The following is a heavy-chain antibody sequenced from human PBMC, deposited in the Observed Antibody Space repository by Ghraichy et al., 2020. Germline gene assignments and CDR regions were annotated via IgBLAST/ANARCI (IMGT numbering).Heavy chain of an antibody. CDR3: ARAWVDTAMGFAFDY. V-gene: IGHV1-2*04. D-gene: IGHD5-18*01. J-gene: IGHJ4*02. Sequence: ASVKVSCKASGYTFTGYYMHWVRQAPGQGLEWMGWINPNSGGTNYAQKFQGWVTMTRDTSISTAYMELSRLRSDDTAVYYCARAWVDTAMGFAFDYWGQGTLVTVSS. CDR2: INPNSGGT. CDR1: GYTFTGYY.